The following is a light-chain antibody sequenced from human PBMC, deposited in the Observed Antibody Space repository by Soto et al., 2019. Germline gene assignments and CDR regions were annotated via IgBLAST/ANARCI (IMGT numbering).Light chain of an antibody. Sequence: QSALTQPASVSGSPGQSITISCTGTSRDVGNYNLVSWYQQHPGKAPKLIIYEVTERPSGVSDRFSGSKSGYTASLTISGLQAEDEADYYCCSYATRTTSYAVFGGGTQLTVL. V-gene: IGLV2-23*02. CDR2: EVT. CDR1: SRDVGNYNL. CDR3: CSYATRTTSYAV. J-gene: IGLJ7*01.